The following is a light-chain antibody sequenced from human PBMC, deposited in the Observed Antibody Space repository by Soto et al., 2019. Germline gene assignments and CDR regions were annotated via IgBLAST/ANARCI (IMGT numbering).Light chain of an antibody. J-gene: IGKJ4*01. CDR2: AAS. Sequence: DIQMTQSPSSLSAYVGDRVTITCRASQGIRNNLGWFQQKSGKAPKRLIYAASSLHSGVPARFSGSGSGTEFTLTISTLQPEDVATYYCLQHNSYPLTFGGGTKVEIK. CDR1: QGIRNN. CDR3: LQHNSYPLT. V-gene: IGKV1-17*01.